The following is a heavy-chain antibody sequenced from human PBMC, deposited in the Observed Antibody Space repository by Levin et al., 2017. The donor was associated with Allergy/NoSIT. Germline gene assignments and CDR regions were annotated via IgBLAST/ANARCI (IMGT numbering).Heavy chain of an antibody. Sequence: GGSLRLSCAASGFTFSSYGMHWVRQAPGKGLEWVAVIWYDGSNKYYADSVKGRFTISRDNSKNTLYLQMNSLRAEDTAVYYCARDGPIYGSGSYYPTFDYWGQGTLVTVSS. CDR2: IWYDGSNK. CDR3: ARDGPIYGSGSYYPTFDY. V-gene: IGHV3-33*01. D-gene: IGHD3-10*01. J-gene: IGHJ4*02. CDR1: GFTFSSYG.